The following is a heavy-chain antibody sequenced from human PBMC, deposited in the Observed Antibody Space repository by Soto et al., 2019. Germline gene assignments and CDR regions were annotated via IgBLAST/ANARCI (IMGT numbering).Heavy chain of an antibody. J-gene: IGHJ4*02. V-gene: IGHV3-23*01. CDR2: ISGSGGST. D-gene: IGHD2-15*01. CDR3: AKAGALGYCSGGSCGPFDY. Sequence: PVWSLRLSCTASVFTFSSYAMGLVRHTPWKLLELVSAISGSGGSTYYADSVKGRFTISRDNSKNTLYLQMNSLRAEDTAVYYCAKAGALGYCSGGSCGPFDYWGQGTLVTVSS. CDR1: VFTFSSYA.